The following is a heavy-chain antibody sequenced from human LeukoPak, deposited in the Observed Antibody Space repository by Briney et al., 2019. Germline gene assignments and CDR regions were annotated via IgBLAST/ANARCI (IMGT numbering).Heavy chain of an antibody. CDR1: GFTFSSYG. J-gene: IGHJ6*02. Sequence: PGGSLRLSCAASGFTFSSYGMHWVRQAPGKGLEWVAVIWYDGSNKYYADSVKGRFTISRDNSKNTLYLQMNSLRAEDTAVYYCARDAGVFCSGGSCYGGDGMDVWGQGTTVTVSS. D-gene: IGHD2-15*01. CDR3: ARDAGVFCSGGSCYGGDGMDV. V-gene: IGHV3-33*01. CDR2: IWYDGSNK.